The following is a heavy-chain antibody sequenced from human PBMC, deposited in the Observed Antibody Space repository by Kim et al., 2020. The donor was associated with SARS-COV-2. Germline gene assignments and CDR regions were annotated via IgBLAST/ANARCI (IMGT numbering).Heavy chain of an antibody. Sequence: GGSLRLSCAVSGFLFSSYEMNWVRQAPGKGLEWVSYISGSGRTIKYADSVKGRFTISRDTAKNSLYLQMSGLRVDDTGTYYCARVGDGVEMDQWGQGTRVTVSS. CDR2: ISGSGRTI. CDR3: ARVGDGVEMDQ. J-gene: IGHJ4*02. V-gene: IGHV3-48*03. CDR1: GFLFSSYE. D-gene: IGHD3-16*01.